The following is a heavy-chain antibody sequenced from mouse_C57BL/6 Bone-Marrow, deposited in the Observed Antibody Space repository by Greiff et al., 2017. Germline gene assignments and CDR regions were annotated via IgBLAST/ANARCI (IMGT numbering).Heavy chain of an antibody. CDR1: GYTFTEYT. CDR3: ARHEGEQIYDGYLFAY. Sequence: QVQLKESGAELVKPGASVKLSCKASGYTFTEYTIHWVKQRSGQGLEWIGWFYPGSGSIKYNEKFKDKATLTADKSSSTVYMELSRLTSEDSAVYFCARHEGEQIYDGYLFAYWGQGTLVTVSA. CDR2: FYPGSGSI. D-gene: IGHD2-3*01. V-gene: IGHV1-62-2*01. J-gene: IGHJ3*01.